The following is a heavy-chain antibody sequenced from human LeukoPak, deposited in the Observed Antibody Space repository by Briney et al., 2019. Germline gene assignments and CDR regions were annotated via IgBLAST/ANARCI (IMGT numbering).Heavy chain of an antibody. V-gene: IGHV4-39*07. CDR2: IYYSGST. CDR1: GGSISSSSYY. D-gene: IGHD6-13*01. J-gene: IGHJ6*03. Sequence: SETLSLTCTVSGGSISSSSYYWGWIRQPPGKGLEWIGSIYYSGSTYYNPSLKSRVTISVDTSKNQFSLKLSSVTAADTAVYYCARVRIAAAGTYYYYMDVWGKGTTVTISS. CDR3: ARVRIAAAGTYYYYMDV.